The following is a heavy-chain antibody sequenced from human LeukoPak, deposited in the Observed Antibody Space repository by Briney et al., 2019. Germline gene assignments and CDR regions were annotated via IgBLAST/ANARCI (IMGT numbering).Heavy chain of an antibody. CDR1: GYTFTSFY. D-gene: IGHD1-1*01. CDR3: ARTMVDGGTSY. J-gene: IGHJ4*02. CDR2: INPSGGST. V-gene: IGHV1-46*01. Sequence: GASVKVSCKAFGYTFTSFYIHWVRQAPGQGLEWMGKINPSGGSTSYAQKFQGRVTMTRDTSTSTVYMELSSLRSEDTAVYYCARTMVDGGTSYWGQGSLVTVSS.